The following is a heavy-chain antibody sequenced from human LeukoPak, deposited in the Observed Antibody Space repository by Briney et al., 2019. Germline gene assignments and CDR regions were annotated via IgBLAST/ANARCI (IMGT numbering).Heavy chain of an antibody. CDR1: GFSLSNYD. Sequence: GGSLRLSCAASGFSLSNYDMHWVRQAPGKGLEWVAALLYDGNTKHYAGYVKGRFTISRDNAKNTVSLQKNSLRAEDTGVYYCARAPSEIGGYYPEYFRHWGQGTLVTVSS. CDR3: ARAPSEIGGYYPEYFRH. D-gene: IGHD3-22*01. CDR2: LLYDGNTK. V-gene: IGHV3-33*08. J-gene: IGHJ1*01.